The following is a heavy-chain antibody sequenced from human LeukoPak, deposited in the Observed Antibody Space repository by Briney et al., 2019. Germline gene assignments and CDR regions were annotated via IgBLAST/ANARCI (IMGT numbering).Heavy chain of an antibody. CDR2: ISGSGGST. J-gene: IGHJ6*02. CDR1: GFTFSSYA. D-gene: IGHD2-15*01. CDR3: AKGGYCSGGSCYPPHYYYYGMDV. V-gene: IGHV3-23*01. Sequence: GGSLSLSCAASGFTFSSYAMSWVRQAPGKGLEWVSAISGSGGSTYYADSVKGRFTISRDNSKNTLYLQMNSLRAEDTAVYYCAKGGYCSGGSCYPPHYYYYGMDVWGQGTTVTVSS.